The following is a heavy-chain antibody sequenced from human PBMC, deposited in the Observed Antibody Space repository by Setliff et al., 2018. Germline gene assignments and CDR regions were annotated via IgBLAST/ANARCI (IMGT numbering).Heavy chain of an antibody. V-gene: IGHV3-21*01. CDR3: TRSLGYCSGGSCHKGAFDI. CDR1: GFTFSSYS. Sequence: SLRLSCAASGFTFSSYSMNWVRQAPGKGLGWVSSISSSSSYIYYADSVKGRFTISRDNAKNSLYLQMNSLRAEDTAVYYCTRSLGYCSGGSCHKGAFDIWGQGTMVTVSS. D-gene: IGHD2-15*01. CDR2: ISSSSSYI. J-gene: IGHJ3*02.